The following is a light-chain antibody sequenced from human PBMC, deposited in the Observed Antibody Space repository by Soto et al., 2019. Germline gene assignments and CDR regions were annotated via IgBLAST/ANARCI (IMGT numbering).Light chain of an antibody. J-gene: IGKJ5*01. CDR3: QQYNYLIT. Sequence: EIVLTQSPGTLSLSPGERATLSCGASQSVGNNLAWYRQKPGQAPRLLIYGATSRATGIPDRFSGSGSGTDFTLTISRLEPEDFAVYFCQQYNYLITFGQGTRLEIK. V-gene: IGKV3-20*01. CDR1: QSVGNN. CDR2: GAT.